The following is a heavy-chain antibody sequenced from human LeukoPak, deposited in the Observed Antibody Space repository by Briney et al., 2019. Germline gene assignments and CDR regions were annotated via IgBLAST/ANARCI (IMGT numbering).Heavy chain of an antibody. D-gene: IGHD2-2*01. V-gene: IGHV3-9*01. Sequence: PGGSLRLSCAASGFIFDNYAMHWVRQAPGKGLEWVAGISWNSGSIGYSDSVRGRFTISRDNAKNSLFLQMNSLRAEDTALYYCAKDVLPTAILHWFDPWGQGTLVTVSS. CDR2: ISWNSGSI. CDR1: GFIFDNYA. CDR3: AKDVLPTAILHWFDP. J-gene: IGHJ5*02.